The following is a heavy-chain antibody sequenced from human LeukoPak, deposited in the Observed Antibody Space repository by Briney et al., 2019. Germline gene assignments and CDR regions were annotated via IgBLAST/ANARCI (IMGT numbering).Heavy chain of an antibody. CDR2: ISSDGSEE. CDR3: ARGITISCYTSSDY. Sequence: GGSLRLSCAASGFTFSSYAMHWVRQAPGKGLEWVAVISSDGSEEYYADSVKGRFTISRDSSKNTLYLQMHNLRAEDTAVYYCARGITISCYTSSDYWGQGTLVTVSS. CDR1: GFTFSSYA. J-gene: IGHJ4*02. V-gene: IGHV3-30-3*01. D-gene: IGHD2-2*02.